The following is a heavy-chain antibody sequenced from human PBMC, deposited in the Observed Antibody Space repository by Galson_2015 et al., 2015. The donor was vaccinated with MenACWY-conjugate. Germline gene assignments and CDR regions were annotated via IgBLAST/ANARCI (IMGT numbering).Heavy chain of an antibody. D-gene: IGHD3-9*01. CDR2: IRSTDSSSSGRT. CDR3: SKEHILTGYSPGTHAFDI. V-gene: IGHV3-23*01. CDR1: GFTFSSYT. Sequence: SLRLSCAASGFTFSSYTLNWVRQAPGKGLEWISYIRSTDSSSSGRTYYADSVKGRFTISRDNSKNTLYLQMNSLRAEDTAVYYCSKEHILTGYSPGTHAFDIWGQGTMVTVSS. J-gene: IGHJ3*02.